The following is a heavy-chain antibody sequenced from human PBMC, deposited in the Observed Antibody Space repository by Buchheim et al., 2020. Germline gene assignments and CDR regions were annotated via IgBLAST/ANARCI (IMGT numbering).Heavy chain of an antibody. CDR2: IIPIFGTA. CDR1: GGTFSSYA. V-gene: IGHV1-69*06. CDR3: ASNSKYYYDSSGYYGFCDY. D-gene: IGHD3-22*01. Sequence: QVQLVQSGAEVKKPGSSVKVSCKASGGTFSSYAISWVRQAPGQGLEWMGGIIPIFGTANYAQKFQGRVTITVDKSTSTAYMELSSLRSEDTAVYYCASNSKYYYDSSGYYGFCDYWGQGTL. J-gene: IGHJ4*02.